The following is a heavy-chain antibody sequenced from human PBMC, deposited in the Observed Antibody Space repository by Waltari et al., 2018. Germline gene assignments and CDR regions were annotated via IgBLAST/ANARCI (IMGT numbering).Heavy chain of an antibody. CDR3: ARDRSGYDGDGMDV. CDR2: ISSSSYI. Sequence: EVQLVESGGGLVKPGGSLRLSCAASGFTLSTYSMNWVRQAPGKGRGWVSSISSSSYIYYADSVKVRFTSSRDNAKNTLYLQMNSLRAEDTAVDYCARDRSGYDGDGMDVWGQGTTVTVSS. J-gene: IGHJ6*02. V-gene: IGHV3-21*01. D-gene: IGHD5-12*01. CDR1: GFTLSTYS.